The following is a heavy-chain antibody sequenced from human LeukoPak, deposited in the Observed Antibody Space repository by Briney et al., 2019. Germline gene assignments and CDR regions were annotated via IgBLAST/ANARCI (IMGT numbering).Heavy chain of an antibody. J-gene: IGHJ3*02. CDR1: GFTFSSYA. CDR2: ISGSGGST. CDR3: AKDATITMVRGFQPPDAFDI. D-gene: IGHD3-10*01. Sequence: GGSLRLSCAASGFTFSSYAMSWVRQAPGKGLEWVSAISGSGGSTYYADSVKGRFTISRDNSKNTLYLQMNSLRAEDTAVHYCAKDATITMVRGFQPPDAFDIWGQGTMVTVSS. V-gene: IGHV3-23*01.